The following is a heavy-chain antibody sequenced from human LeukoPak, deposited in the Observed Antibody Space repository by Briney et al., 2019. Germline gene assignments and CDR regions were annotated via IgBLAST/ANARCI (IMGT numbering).Heavy chain of an antibody. CDR3: ARTSSSWYNWFDP. V-gene: IGHV4-4*07. CDR2: IYTSGST. D-gene: IGHD6-13*01. CDR1: GGSINSYY. Sequence: SETLSLTCTVSGGSINSYYWSWIRQPAGQGLEWIGRIYTSGSTNYNPSLKSRVTMSVDTFKNQFSLKLSSVTAADTAVYYCARTSSSWYNWFDPWGQGTLVTVSS. J-gene: IGHJ5*02.